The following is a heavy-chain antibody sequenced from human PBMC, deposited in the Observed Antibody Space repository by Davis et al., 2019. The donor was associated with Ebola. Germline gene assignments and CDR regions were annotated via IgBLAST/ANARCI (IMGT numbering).Heavy chain of an antibody. CDR2: IYPGDSDT. D-gene: IGHD3-3*01. CDR3: ACTMTDAFDI. V-gene: IGHV5-51*01. Sequence: GESLKISCKGSGYSFTSYWIGWVRQMPGKGLEWVGIIYPGDSDTRYSPSFQGQVTIPADKSISTAYLQWSSLKASDTAMYYFACTMTDAFDIWGQGTMVTVSS. CDR1: GYSFTSYW. J-gene: IGHJ3*02.